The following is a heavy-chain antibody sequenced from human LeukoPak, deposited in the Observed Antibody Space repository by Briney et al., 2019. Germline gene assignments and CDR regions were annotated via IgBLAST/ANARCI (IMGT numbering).Heavy chain of an antibody. CDR2: IGGRTNFI. CDR3: VRDLAAAGTWFDY. V-gene: IGHV3-48*03. CDR1: GFMFRSYD. D-gene: IGHD6-13*01. J-gene: IGHJ4*02. Sequence: PGLSLRLSCEASGFMFRSYDMAWVRQAPGKGLNWIAYIGGRTNFIFYADSVKGRFTISRDNANNSLFLQMNSLRPEDTAVYYCVRDLAAAGTWFDYWGQGTLVSVSS.